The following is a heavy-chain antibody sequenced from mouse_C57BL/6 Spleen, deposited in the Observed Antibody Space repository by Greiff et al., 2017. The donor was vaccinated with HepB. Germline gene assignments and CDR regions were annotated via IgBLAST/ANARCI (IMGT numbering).Heavy chain of an antibody. J-gene: IGHJ1*03. V-gene: IGHV1-69*01. CDR3: ARGGYYGSPRYFDV. CDR2: IDPSDSYT. CDR1: GYTFTSYW. Sequence: QVQLKQPGAELVMPGASVKLSCKASGYTFTSYWMHWVKQRPGQGLEWIGEIDPSDSYTNYNQKFKGKSTLTVDKSSSTAYMQLSSLTSEDSAVYYCARGGYYGSPRYFDVWGTGTTVTVSS. D-gene: IGHD2-2*01.